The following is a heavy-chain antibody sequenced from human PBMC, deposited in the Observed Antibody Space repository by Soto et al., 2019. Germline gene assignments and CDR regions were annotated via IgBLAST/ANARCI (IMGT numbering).Heavy chain of an antibody. Sequence: QVQLVESGGGVVQPGRSLRLSCAASGFTFSSYAMHWVRQAPGKGLEWVAVISYDGSNKYYADSVKGRFTISRDNSKNTLYLQMNSLRAEDTAVYYCARDIAGAGKGGMDVWGQGTTVTVSS. V-gene: IGHV3-30-3*01. D-gene: IGHD6-19*01. CDR2: ISYDGSNK. CDR1: GFTFSSYA. J-gene: IGHJ6*02. CDR3: ARDIAGAGKGGMDV.